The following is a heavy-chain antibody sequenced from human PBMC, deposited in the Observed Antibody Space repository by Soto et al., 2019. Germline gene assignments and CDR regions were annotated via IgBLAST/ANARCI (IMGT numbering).Heavy chain of an antibody. CDR1: GFTFSSYA. Sequence: QVQLVESGGGVVQPGRSLRLSCAASGFTFSSYAMHWVRQAPGKGLEWVAVISYDGSNKYYADSVKGRFTISRDNSKNTLYLQMNSLRAEDTAVYYCARVASLWFGELSGSDYWGQGTLVTVSS. D-gene: IGHD3-10*01. CDR2: ISYDGSNK. J-gene: IGHJ4*02. CDR3: ARVASLWFGELSGSDY. V-gene: IGHV3-30-3*01.